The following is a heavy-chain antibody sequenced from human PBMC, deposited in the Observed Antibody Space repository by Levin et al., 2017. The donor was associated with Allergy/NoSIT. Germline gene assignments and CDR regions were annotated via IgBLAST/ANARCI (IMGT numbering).Heavy chain of an antibody. CDR2: IYYSGST. Sequence: SGGSLRLSCTVSGGSISSYYWSWIRQPPGKGLEWIGYIYYSGSTNYNPSLKSRVTISVDTSKNQFSLKLSSVTAADTAVYYCARGYYYGSGSYYRYWGQGTLVTVSS. J-gene: IGHJ4*02. D-gene: IGHD3-10*01. CDR1: GGSISSYY. V-gene: IGHV4-59*01. CDR3: ARGYYYGSGSYYRY.